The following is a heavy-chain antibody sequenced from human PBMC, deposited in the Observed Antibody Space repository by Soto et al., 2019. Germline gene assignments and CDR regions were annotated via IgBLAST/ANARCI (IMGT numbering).Heavy chain of an antibody. CDR3: ARTTLTTMASDF. D-gene: IGHD5-18*01. Sequence: QVQLEESGPGLVKPSETLSLTCTVSGGSISTYYWSWIRQPPGEGLEWIGHVYQSGKTSYKPSLNSRVTISVDTSKNQFSLKLSSVTAADTAVYYCARTTLTTMASDFWGQGTLVTVSS. V-gene: IGHV4-59*01. J-gene: IGHJ4*02. CDR2: VYQSGKT. CDR1: GGSISTYY.